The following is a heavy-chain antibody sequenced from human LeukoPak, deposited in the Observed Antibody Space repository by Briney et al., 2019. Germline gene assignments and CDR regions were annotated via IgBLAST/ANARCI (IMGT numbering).Heavy chain of an antibody. J-gene: IGHJ4*02. CDR3: AREYYGSGSYSLRFDY. D-gene: IGHD3-10*01. CDR2: ISAYNGNT. V-gene: IGHV1-18*01. Sequence: ASVKVSCKASGYTFTSYGISWVPQAPGQGLEWMGWISAYNGNTNYAQKLQGRVTMTTDTSTSTAYMELRSLRSDDTAVYYCAREYYGSGSYSLRFDYWGQGTLVTVSS. CDR1: GYTFTSYG.